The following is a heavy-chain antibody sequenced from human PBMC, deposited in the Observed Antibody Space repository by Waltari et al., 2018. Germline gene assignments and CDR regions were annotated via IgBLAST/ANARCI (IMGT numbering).Heavy chain of an antibody. CDR2: INSDGSRP. V-gene: IGHV3-74*01. J-gene: IGHJ4*02. CDR1: LSSCW. D-gene: IGHD2-15*01. Sequence: LSSCWMYWVRQASGTGLMWGSQINSDGSRPNYADSVRGRFTISRDNAKDTLYLQMNSLRVEDTGVYYCARARWLDYWGQGTLVTVSS. CDR3: ARARWLDY.